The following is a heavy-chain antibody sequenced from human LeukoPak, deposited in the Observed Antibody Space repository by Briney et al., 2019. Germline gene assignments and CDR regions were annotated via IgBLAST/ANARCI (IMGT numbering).Heavy chain of an antibody. CDR2: ISSNGSTI. CDR3: AREMLDSSGYFDY. J-gene: IGHJ4*02. V-gene: IGHV3-11*01. CDR1: GFTFSDYY. Sequence: PGGSLRLSCAASGFTFSDYYMSWIRQAPGKGLEWVSYISSNGSTIYYADSVKGRFTISRDNAKNSLYLQMNSLRAEDTAVYYCAREMLDSSGYFDYWGQGTLVTVSS. D-gene: IGHD3-22*01.